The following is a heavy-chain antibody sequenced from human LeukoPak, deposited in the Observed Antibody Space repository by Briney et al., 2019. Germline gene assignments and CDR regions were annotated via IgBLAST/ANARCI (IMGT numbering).Heavy chain of an antibody. J-gene: IGHJ5*02. Sequence: SETLSLTCTVSGGSISSGDYYWSWIRQPPGKGLEWIGYIYYSGSTYYNSSLKSRVTISVDTSKNQFSLKLSSVTAADTAVYYCARDQGYNWNWFDPWGQGTLVTVSS. D-gene: IGHD1-1*01. CDR1: GGSISSGDYY. CDR3: ARDQGYNWNWFDP. CDR2: IYYSGST. V-gene: IGHV4-30-4*08.